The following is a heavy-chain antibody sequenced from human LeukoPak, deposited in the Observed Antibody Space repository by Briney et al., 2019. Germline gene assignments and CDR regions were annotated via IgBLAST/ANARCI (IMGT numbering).Heavy chain of an antibody. Sequence: ASVKVSCKASGYTFTSYGLSWVRQVPGQGLEWLGWISGHNGDTNYAQKLQGRLTVTTDTSTSTAYMELGSLRSGDTAMYYCARIAYCSSTSCSHAFDMWGQGTMVTVSS. CDR3: ARIAYCSSTSCSHAFDM. J-gene: IGHJ3*02. CDR2: ISGHNGDT. V-gene: IGHV1-18*01. D-gene: IGHD2-2*01. CDR1: GYTFTSYG.